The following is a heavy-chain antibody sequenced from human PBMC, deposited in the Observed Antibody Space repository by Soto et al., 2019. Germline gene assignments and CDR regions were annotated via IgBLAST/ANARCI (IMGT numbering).Heavy chain of an antibody. V-gene: IGHV3-11*01. Sequence: QVQLVESGGGLVKPGGSLRLSCAASGFTFSDYHMSWIRQAPGKGLEWVSYISSSGSNVYYADSVKGRFTISRDNAKNSLYRQMNSLRVEDTAVYYCARRLVGTTGHAIDVCGQGTTVTVSS. CDR2: ISSSGSNV. CDR1: GFTFSDYH. D-gene: IGHD1-26*01. CDR3: ARRLVGTTGHAIDV. J-gene: IGHJ6*02.